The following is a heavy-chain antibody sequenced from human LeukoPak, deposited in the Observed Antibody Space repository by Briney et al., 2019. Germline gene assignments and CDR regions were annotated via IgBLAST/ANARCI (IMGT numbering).Heavy chain of an antibody. CDR2: ISSSSSYI. CDR3: ARRGDGGSPYYYYMDV. CDR1: GFTFSSYS. J-gene: IGHJ6*03. D-gene: IGHD2-15*01. V-gene: IGHV3-21*01. Sequence: PGGSLRLSCAASGFTFSSYSINWVRQAPGKGLEWVSSISSSSSYIYYADSVKGRFTISRDNAKNSLYLQMNSLRAEDTAVYYCARRGDGGSPYYYYMDVWGKGTTVTISS.